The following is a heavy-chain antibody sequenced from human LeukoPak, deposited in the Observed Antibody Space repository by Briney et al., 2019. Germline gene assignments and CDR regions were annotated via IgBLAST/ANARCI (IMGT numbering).Heavy chain of an antibody. CDR1: GGSISSYY. V-gene: IGHV4-59*01. CDR2: IYYSGST. J-gene: IGHJ3*02. CDR3: ARVVTYYSTLEAFDI. Sequence: PSETLSLTCTVSGGSISSYYWGWIRQPPGKGLEWIGYIYYSGSTNYNPSLKSRVTISVDTSKNQFSLKLSSVTAADTAVYYCARVVTYYSTLEAFDIWGQGTMVTVSS. D-gene: IGHD3-10*01.